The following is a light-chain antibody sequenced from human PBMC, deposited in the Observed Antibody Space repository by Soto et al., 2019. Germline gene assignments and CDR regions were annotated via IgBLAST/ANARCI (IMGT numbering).Light chain of an antibody. CDR3: LQYNYWPPGT. J-gene: IGKJ1*01. CDR1: QSVSSN. CDR2: GAS. Sequence: EIVMTQSPATLSVSPGERATLSCRASQSVSSNLAWYQQIPGQAPRLLIYGASTRATGIPARFSGSGSGTEFTLTISSLQSEDFAVYYCLQYNYWPPGTFGQGTKVEIK. V-gene: IGKV3-15*01.